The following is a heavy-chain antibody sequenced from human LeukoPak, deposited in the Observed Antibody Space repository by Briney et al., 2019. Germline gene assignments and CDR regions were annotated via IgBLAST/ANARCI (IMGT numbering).Heavy chain of an antibody. D-gene: IGHD5-18*01. V-gene: IGHV1-46*01. Sequence: ASVKVSCKASGYTFTSYYMHWVRQAPGQGLEWMGIINPSGGSTSYAQKFQGRVTMTRDTSTSTVYMEPSSLRSEDTAVYYCARKAAMVPSLDYWGQGTLVTVSS. CDR1: GYTFTSYY. J-gene: IGHJ4*02. CDR3: ARKAAMVPSLDY. CDR2: INPSGGST.